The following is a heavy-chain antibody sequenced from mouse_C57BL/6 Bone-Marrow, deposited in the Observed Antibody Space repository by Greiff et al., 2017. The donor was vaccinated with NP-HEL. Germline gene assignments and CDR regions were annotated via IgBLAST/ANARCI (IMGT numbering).Heavy chain of an antibody. J-gene: IGHJ4*01. CDR2: IYPRSGNT. CDR3: ARVIYYYGSSL. V-gene: IGHV1-81*01. Sequence: VQLQQSGAELARPGASVKLSCKASGYTFTSYGISWVKQRTGQGLEWIGEIYPRSGNTYYNEKFKGKATLTADKSSSTAYMELRSLTSEDSAVYFCARVIYYYGSSLWGQGTSVTVSS. D-gene: IGHD1-1*01. CDR1: GYTFTSYG.